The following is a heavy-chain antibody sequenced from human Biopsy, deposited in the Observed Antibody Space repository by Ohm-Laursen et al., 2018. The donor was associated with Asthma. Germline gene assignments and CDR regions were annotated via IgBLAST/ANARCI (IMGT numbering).Heavy chain of an antibody. CDR3: AKVDPDSGYYCREGARLRWFDP. CDR1: GYTFSNYG. V-gene: IGHV1-18*04. D-gene: IGHD3-22*01. CDR2: SSAYNGHT. J-gene: IGHJ5*02. Sequence: GSSVKVSCKASGYTFSNYGIAWVRQAPGQGLEWMGWSSAYNGHTKYAQKFHDRVTMTTDKSTNTAHMELRSLTSDDTAVYYCAKVDPDSGYYCREGARLRWFDPWGQGTLVTVSS.